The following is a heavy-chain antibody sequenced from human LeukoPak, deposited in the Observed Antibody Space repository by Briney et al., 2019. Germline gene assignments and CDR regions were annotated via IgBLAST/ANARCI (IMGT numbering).Heavy chain of an antibody. CDR2: IYYSGST. Sequence: SETLSLTCTVSGGSVSSGSYYWSWIRQPPGKGLEWIGYIYYSGSTNYNPSLKSRVTISVDTSKNQFSLKLSSVTAADTAVYYCARDRDDYGVDYWGQGTLVTVSS. V-gene: IGHV4-61*01. CDR1: GGSVSSGSYY. J-gene: IGHJ4*02. D-gene: IGHD4-17*01. CDR3: ARDRDDYGVDY.